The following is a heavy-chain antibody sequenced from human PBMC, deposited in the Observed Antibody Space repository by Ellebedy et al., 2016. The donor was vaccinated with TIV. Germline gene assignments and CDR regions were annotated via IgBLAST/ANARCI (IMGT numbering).Heavy chain of an antibody. CDR1: GFTFSSYW. Sequence: GESLKISCAASGFTFSSYWMHWVRQAPGKGLVWVSRINSDGSSTSYADSVKGRFTISRDNAKNTLYLQMNSLRAEDTAVYYCARDRKQLGGMDVWGQGTTVTVSS. CDR3: ARDRKQLGGMDV. V-gene: IGHV3-74*01. J-gene: IGHJ6*02. D-gene: IGHD6-13*01. CDR2: INSDGSST.